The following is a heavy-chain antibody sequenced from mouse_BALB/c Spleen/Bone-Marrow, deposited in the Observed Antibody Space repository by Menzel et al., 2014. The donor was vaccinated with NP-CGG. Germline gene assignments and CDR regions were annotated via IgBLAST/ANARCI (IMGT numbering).Heavy chain of an antibody. CDR2: IDPANGNA. Sequence: EVQLVESGAELVKPGASVNLSCTASGFNIKDTYMHWVKQRPEQGLEWIGWIDPANGNAKYDPNFQDKATITADTSSNTSYLHLSSLTSEDTAVYYCTSGDPLYAKDYWGQGTSVTVSS. V-gene: IGHV14-3*02. J-gene: IGHJ4*01. CDR3: TSGDPLYAKDY. CDR1: GFNIKDTY.